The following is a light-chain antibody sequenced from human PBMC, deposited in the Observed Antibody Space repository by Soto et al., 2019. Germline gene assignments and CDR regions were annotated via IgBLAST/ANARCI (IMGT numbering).Light chain of an antibody. J-gene: IGKJ4*01. V-gene: IGKV3-20*01. CDR2: GAS. CDR1: QSVNSNY. CDR3: QQYGYSLT. Sequence: EIVLTQSPGTLSLSPGERATLSCGASQSVNSNYLAWYQQKPGQAPRLLIYGASSRATGIPDRVSGSGSGTDFTLTISRLEPEEFAVYYCQQYGYSLTFGGGTKVEIK.